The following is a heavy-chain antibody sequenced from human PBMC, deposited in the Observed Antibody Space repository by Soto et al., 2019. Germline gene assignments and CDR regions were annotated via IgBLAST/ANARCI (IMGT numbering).Heavy chain of an antibody. J-gene: IGHJ4*02. V-gene: IGHV4-59*01. CDR2: IYYSGST. Sequence: SETLSLTCTVSGGSISGYYWSWIRQPPGKGLEWIGYIYYSGSTIYNPSLKSRVTISVDTSKNQFSLKLSSVTAADTAVYYCARARYDSSGYYYFDYWGQGTLVTVSS. D-gene: IGHD3-22*01. CDR1: GGSISGYY. CDR3: ARARYDSSGYYYFDY.